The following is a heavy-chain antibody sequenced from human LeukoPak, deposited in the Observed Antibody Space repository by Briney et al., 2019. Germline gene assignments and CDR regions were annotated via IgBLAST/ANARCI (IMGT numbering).Heavy chain of an antibody. V-gene: IGHV3-11*01. CDR1: GFTFSDYY. D-gene: IGHD6-13*01. J-gene: IGHJ4*02. Sequence: GGTLRLSCAASGFTFSDYYMSWLRQAPGKGLGWGSYISSSGSTIYYADSVRGRFTISRDKAKNSLYLQMNSLRAEDTAVYYCASYSSSWYRYFDYWGQGTLVTVSS. CDR3: ASYSSSWYRYFDY. CDR2: ISSSGSTI.